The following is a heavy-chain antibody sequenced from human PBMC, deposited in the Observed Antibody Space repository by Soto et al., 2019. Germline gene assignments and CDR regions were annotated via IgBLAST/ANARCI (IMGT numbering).Heavy chain of an antibody. CDR1: GFTFSSYG. CDR3: ARDARRDYYYYGMDV. V-gene: IGHV3-33*01. CDR2: IWYDGSNK. Sequence: PGGSLRLSCAASGFTFSSYGMHWVRQAPGKGLEWVAVIWYDGSNKYYADSVKGRFTISRDNSKNTLYLQMNSLRAEDTAVYYCARDARRDYYYYGMDVWGQGTTVTVSS. J-gene: IGHJ6*02.